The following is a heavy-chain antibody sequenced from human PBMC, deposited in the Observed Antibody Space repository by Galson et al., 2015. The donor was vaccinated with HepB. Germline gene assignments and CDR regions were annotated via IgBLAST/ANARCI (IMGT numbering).Heavy chain of an antibody. J-gene: IGHJ6*02. V-gene: IGHV2-70*11. CDR2: IDWDDDK. Sequence: PALVKPTQTLTLTCTFFGFSLSTSGVGVGWIRQPPGKALEWLARIDWDDDKYYSTSLKTRLTISKDTSKNQVVLTMTNMDPVGTATYYCARIPISAAGSGDYYDCDIDVCRQGTMVTVS. CDR3: ARIPISAAGSGDYYDCDIDV. D-gene: IGHD6-13*01. CDR1: GFSLSTSGVG.